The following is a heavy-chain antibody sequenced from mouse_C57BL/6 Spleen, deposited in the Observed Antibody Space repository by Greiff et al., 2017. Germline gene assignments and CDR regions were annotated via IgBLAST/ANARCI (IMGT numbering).Heavy chain of an antibody. D-gene: IGHD3-2*02. CDR3: GRGTAQKDYFDY. J-gene: IGHJ2*01. CDR1: GYTFTSYW. V-gene: IGHV1-55*01. Sequence: QVHVQQSGAELVKPGASVKMSCKASGYTFTSYWIPWVKQRPGQGLEWIGDIYPGSGSTNYNEKFKSKATLTVDTSSSTAYMQLSSLTSEDSAVYYGGRGTAQKDYFDYWGQGTTLTVSS. CDR2: IYPGSGST.